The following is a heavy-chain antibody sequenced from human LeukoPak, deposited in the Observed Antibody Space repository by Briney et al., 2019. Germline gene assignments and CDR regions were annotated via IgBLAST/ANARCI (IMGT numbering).Heavy chain of an antibody. V-gene: IGHV1-2*02. D-gene: IGHD1-26*01. CDR1: GYTFTGYY. CDR3: ARVLDFSGSYITGAFDI. J-gene: IGHJ3*02. Sequence: ASVKVSCKASGYTFTGYYMHWVRQAPGQGLEWMGWINPNSGGTNYAQKFQGRVTMTRDTSISTAYMELSRLRSDDTAVYYCARVLDFSGSYITGAFDIWGQGTMVTVSS. CDR2: INPNSGGT.